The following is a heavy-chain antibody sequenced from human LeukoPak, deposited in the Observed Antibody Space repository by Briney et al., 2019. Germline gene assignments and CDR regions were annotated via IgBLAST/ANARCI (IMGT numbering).Heavy chain of an antibody. Sequence: PSETLSLTCSVSGASITDYYWSWIRQPPAKGLEWIGYIYYSGSPNYNPSLKSRVTLSLDTSQNQFSLKLTSVNAADTAVYYCAYGGDAYKTGYWGQGTLVTVSS. CDR2: IYYSGSP. V-gene: IGHV4-59*01. CDR3: AYGGDAYKTGY. J-gene: IGHJ4*02. CDR1: GASITDYY. D-gene: IGHD5-24*01.